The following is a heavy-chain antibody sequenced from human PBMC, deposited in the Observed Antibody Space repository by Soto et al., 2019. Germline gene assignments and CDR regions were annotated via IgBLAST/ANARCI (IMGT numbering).Heavy chain of an antibody. CDR2: IYYSGST. V-gene: IGHV4-39*01. CDR1: GGSISSSSYY. D-gene: IGHD2-15*01. J-gene: IGHJ4*02. CDR3: ASHTPAISISDH. Sequence: QLQLQESGPGLVKPSETLSLTCTVSGGSISSSSYYWGWIRQPPGKGLEWIGRIYYSGSTYYNPSLKSRVPISVDTSKNQFSLKLSSVTAADTAVYYCASHTPAISISDHWGQGTLVTVSS.